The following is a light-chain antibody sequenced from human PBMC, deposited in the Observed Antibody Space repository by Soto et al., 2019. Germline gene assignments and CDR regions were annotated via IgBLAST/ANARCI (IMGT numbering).Light chain of an antibody. CDR1: QSVLYSSNNKNY. Sequence: DIVMTQSPDSLAVSLGERATINCKSSQSVLYSSNNKNYLAWYQQKPGQPPKLLISWASTRESGVPDRVSGSGSETDFTLTISSLQAEDVAVYYCQQYYTASRAFGQGTKVEIK. J-gene: IGKJ1*01. CDR2: WAS. CDR3: QQYYTASRA. V-gene: IGKV4-1*01.